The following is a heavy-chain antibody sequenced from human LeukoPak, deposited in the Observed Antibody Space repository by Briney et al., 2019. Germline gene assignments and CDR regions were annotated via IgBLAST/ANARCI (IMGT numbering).Heavy chain of an antibody. D-gene: IGHD5-12*01. J-gene: IGHJ4*02. CDR2: ISSSSSYT. CDR3: AGGIVATIYSY. Sequence: GGSLRLSCAASGFTFSDYYMSWIRQAPGKGLEWVSYISSSSSYTNYADSVKGRFTISRDNAKNSLYLQMNSLRAEDTAVYYCAGGIVATIYSYWGQGTLVTVSS. CDR1: GFTFSDYY. V-gene: IGHV3-11*06.